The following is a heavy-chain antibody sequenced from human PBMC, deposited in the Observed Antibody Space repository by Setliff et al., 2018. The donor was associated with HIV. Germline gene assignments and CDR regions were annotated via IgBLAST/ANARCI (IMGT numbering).Heavy chain of an antibody. CDR2: IDWNGGVL. D-gene: IGHD2-15*01. CDR1: GFTFKNYV. V-gene: IGHV3-9*01. J-gene: IGHJ4*02. Sequence: GGSLRLSCEGSGFTFKNYVMHWVRQAPGKGLEWVSGIDWNGGVLGYADPAKVRFTISRDTAKNTLYLQVSSLRAEDTAMYYCSRWPFDYWGQGALVTVSS. CDR3: SRWPFDY.